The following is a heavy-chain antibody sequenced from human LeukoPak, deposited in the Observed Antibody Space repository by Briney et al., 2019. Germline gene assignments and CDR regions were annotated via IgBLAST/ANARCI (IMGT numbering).Heavy chain of an antibody. CDR2: INHSGST. J-gene: IGHJ3*02. CDR3: ARYIPLPYCSGGSCYSVDAFDI. Sequence: PSETLSLTCAVYGGSFSGYYWSWIRQSPGKGLEWIGEINHSGSTNYNPSLKSRVTISVDTSKNQFSLKLSSVTAADTAVYYCARYIPLPYCSGGSCYSVDAFDIWGQGTMVTVSS. D-gene: IGHD2-15*01. V-gene: IGHV4-34*01. CDR1: GGSFSGYY.